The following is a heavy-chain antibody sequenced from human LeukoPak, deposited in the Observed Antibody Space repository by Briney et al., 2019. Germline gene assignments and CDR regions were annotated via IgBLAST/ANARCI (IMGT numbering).Heavy chain of an antibody. V-gene: IGHV3-7*01. CDR2: IKQDGSEK. CDR1: GFTFSNAW. D-gene: IGHD2-2*03. Sequence: GGSLRLSCAASGFTFSNAWMNWVRQAPGKGLEWVANIKQDGSEKYYVDSVKGRFTISRDNAKNSLYLQMNSLRAEDTAVYYCARDRVMFGYCSSTSCYADAFDIWGQGTRVTVSS. J-gene: IGHJ3*02. CDR3: ARDRVMFGYCSSTSCYADAFDI.